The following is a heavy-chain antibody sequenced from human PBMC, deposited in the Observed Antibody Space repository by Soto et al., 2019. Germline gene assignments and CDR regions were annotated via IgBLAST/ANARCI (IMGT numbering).Heavy chain of an antibody. CDR1: GDSVRSGSHY. J-gene: IGHJ4*02. D-gene: IGHD1-1*01. CDR3: ARELRQRHFGY. Sequence: SETLSLTCTVSGDSVRSGSHYWSWIRQPPGRGLEWIGYIYYSGSTNYNPSLKSRVIISVDTSKNQFSLKLSSVTTADTAVYYCARELRQRHFGYWGQGTLVTVSS. CDR2: IYYSGST. V-gene: IGHV4-61*01.